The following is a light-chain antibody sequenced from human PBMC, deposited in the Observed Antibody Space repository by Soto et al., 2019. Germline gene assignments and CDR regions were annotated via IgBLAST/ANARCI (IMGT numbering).Light chain of an antibody. CDR2: EVS. Sequence: QSALTQPASVSGSPGQSIAISCTGTSSDIGGENYVSWYQHHPGKAPKVMIYEVSNRPSGVSNRFSGSKSGNTASLTISGLQAEDEADYYCSSYTSTTTVMLFGGGTQLTVL. CDR3: SSYTSTTTVML. V-gene: IGLV2-14*01. CDR1: SSDIGGENY. J-gene: IGLJ2*01.